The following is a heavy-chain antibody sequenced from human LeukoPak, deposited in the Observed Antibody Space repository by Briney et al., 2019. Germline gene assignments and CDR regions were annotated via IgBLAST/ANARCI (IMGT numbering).Heavy chain of an antibody. CDR3: ARHHPIAAAGSGFDY. CDR1: GGSFSGYH. CDR2: INHGGST. D-gene: IGHD6-13*01. J-gene: IGHJ4*02. Sequence: SETLSLTCAVYGGSFSGYHWSWIRQSPGKGLEWIGEINHGGSTNYNPSLESRVTISLDTSRNQFSLKLSSVTAADTAMYYCARHHPIAAAGSGFDYWGQGTLVTVSS. V-gene: IGHV4-34*01.